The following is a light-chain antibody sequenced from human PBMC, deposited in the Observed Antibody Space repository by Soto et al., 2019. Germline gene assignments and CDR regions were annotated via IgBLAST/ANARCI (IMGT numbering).Light chain of an antibody. CDR2: DAS. J-gene: IGKJ5*01. CDR3: QQRTNRPPIT. V-gene: IGKV3-11*01. CDR1: QSISDT. Sequence: EIVMTQSPATLSVSPGVRATLSCRASQSISDTLAWYQQKPGQAPRLLIYDASNRATGIPARFSGSGSGTDFTLTISSLEPEDFAVYYCQQRTNRPPITFGQGTRLEIK.